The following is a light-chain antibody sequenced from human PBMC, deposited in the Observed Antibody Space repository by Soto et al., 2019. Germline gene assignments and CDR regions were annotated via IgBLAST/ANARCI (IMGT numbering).Light chain of an antibody. Sequence: DMVLTQSPGTLSLSTGERATLSCRASQSVSSNYFAWYQQKPGQAPRLLIYGVSSRATGIPARFSGSGSGTDFTLTLRSLAPQNLALYPCQQYGGSPITF. CDR1: QSVSSNY. CDR3: QQYGGSPIT. CDR2: GVS. V-gene: IGKV3-20*01. J-gene: IGKJ5*01.